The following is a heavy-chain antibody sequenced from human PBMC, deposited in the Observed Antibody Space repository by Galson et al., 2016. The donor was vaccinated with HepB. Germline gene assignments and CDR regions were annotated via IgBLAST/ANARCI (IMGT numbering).Heavy chain of an antibody. Sequence: SLRLSCAASGFTFTFYAMTWVRQAPGKGLEWLSSIAGIGGGIYSAASVKGRFAISRDNSKNPLYLEMNNLRAEDTAAYYCAKYSGWGTRNFDYWGQGTLVTVSS. J-gene: IGHJ4*02. CDR1: GFTFTFYA. CDR2: IAGIGGGI. V-gene: IGHV3-23*01. CDR3: AKYSGWGTRNFDY. D-gene: IGHD3-10*01.